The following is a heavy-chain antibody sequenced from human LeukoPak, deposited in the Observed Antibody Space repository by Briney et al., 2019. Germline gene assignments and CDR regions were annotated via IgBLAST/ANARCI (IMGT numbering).Heavy chain of an antibody. Sequence: GGSLRLSCAASGFTFSSYAMTWVRQAPGKGLEWVSTVTGSGSSTYYGDSVRGRFTISRDNSKNTLYLQMKALRAEDTAVYYCAREGITGTLDYWGQGTLVTVSS. CDR2: VTGSGSST. J-gene: IGHJ4*02. CDR3: AREGITGTLDY. D-gene: IGHD1-7*01. V-gene: IGHV3-23*01. CDR1: GFTFSSYA.